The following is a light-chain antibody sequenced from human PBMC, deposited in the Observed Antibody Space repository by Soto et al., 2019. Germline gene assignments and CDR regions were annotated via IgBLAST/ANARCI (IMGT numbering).Light chain of an antibody. V-gene: IGKV3-20*01. J-gene: IGKJ2*01. CDR3: QQYGSSTMYT. CDR1: QIVSTTY. CDR2: GSS. Sequence: EIVLTQSPGTLSLSPGERATLSCRASQIVSTTYLAWYQQKPGQAPRLLIYGSSSRAPGIPDRFSGSGSGTDFTLTISRLEPEDFAVDYCQQYGSSTMYTFGQGTKLEIK.